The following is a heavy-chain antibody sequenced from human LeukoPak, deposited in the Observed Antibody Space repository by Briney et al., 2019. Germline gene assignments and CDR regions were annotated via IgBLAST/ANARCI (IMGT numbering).Heavy chain of an antibody. J-gene: IGHJ3*02. V-gene: IGHV4-59*01. CDR1: GGSISPYY. Sequence: SETLSLTCTVSGGSISPYYWSWIRQAPGKGLEWFGYIYYNGSTNYNPSLKSRVTISVDTSKNQFSLKLTSVTAADTAVYYCARDDSDTDAFDIWGQGTMVTVSS. CDR2: IYYNGST. D-gene: IGHD2-21*02. CDR3: ARDDSDTDAFDI.